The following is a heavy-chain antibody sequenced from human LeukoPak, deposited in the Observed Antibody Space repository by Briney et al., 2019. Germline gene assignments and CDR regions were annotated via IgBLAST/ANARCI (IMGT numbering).Heavy chain of an antibody. Sequence: ASVKVSCKASGGTFSSYAISWVRQAPGQGLEWMGGIIPIFGTANYAQKFQGRVTMTRDTSISTAYMELRSLTSEDTAVYYCVRDGEGVAISVNYWFDPWGQGTLVTVSS. CDR1: GGTFSSYA. CDR3: VRDGEGVAISVNYWFDP. J-gene: IGHJ5*02. D-gene: IGHD3-10*01. CDR2: IIPIFGTA. V-gene: IGHV1-69*05.